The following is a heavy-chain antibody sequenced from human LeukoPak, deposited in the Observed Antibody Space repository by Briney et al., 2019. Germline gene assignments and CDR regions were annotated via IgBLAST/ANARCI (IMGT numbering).Heavy chain of an antibody. CDR1: GGTFSSYA. CDR2: IIPIFGTA. Sequence: SVKVSCKASGGTFSSYAISWVRQAPGQGLEWMGGIIPIFGTANYAQKFQGRVTITTDESTSTAYMELSSLRSEDTAVYYCARTRKVGGSLDYCGQGTLVTVSS. J-gene: IGHJ4*02. V-gene: IGHV1-69*05. CDR3: ARTRKVGGSLDY. D-gene: IGHD1-26*01.